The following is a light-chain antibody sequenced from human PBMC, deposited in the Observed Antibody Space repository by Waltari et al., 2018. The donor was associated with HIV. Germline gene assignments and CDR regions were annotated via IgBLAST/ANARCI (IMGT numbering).Light chain of an antibody. Sequence: SYELTQPPSVSVSPGQTASITCSGDKLGDKYACWYQQKPGQSPVLVIDQDSKRPSGIPERFSGSNSGNTATLTISGTQAMDEADYYCQAWDSSTEGYVFGTGTKVTVL. CDR2: QDS. V-gene: IGLV3-1*01. CDR3: QAWDSSTEGYV. J-gene: IGLJ1*01. CDR1: KLGDKY.